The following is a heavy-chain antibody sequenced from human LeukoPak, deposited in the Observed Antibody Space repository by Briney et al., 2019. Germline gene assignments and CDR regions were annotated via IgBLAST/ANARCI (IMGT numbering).Heavy chain of an antibody. D-gene: IGHD5-12*01. Sequence: PGGSLRLSCAASGFTFSSYEMNWVRQAPGKGLEWVSYISGSGRTMSYADSVKGRFTISRDNAKNSLYLQMNSLRVGDTAVYHCARGGLYGYDVFDYWGQGTLVTVSS. CDR3: ARGGLYGYDVFDY. V-gene: IGHV3-48*03. CDR2: ISGSGRTM. CDR1: GFTFSSYE. J-gene: IGHJ4*02.